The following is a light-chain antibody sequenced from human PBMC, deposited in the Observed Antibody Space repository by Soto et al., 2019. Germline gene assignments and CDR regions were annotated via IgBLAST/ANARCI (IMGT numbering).Light chain of an antibody. Sequence: QSALTQPASVSGSPGQSITISCTGTSSDVGGYNYVSWYQQHPGKAPKLLIYDVNNRSSGVSNRFSGSKSGNTASLTISGLQAEDEADYYCTSYTTTSTVIFGGGTTVTVL. V-gene: IGLV2-14*03. J-gene: IGLJ2*01. CDR1: SSDVGGYNY. CDR2: DVN. CDR3: TSYTTTSTVI.